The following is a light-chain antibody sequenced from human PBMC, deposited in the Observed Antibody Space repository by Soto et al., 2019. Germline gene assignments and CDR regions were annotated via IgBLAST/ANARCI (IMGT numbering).Light chain of an antibody. Sequence: QSALTQPASVSGSPGLSITISCTGTSIDIGTYNLVSWYQHHPGKAPRLIIYEGIKRPSGLSSRFSGSKSGDMASLTISGLQAEDEADYYCCSYTGRSTVVFGGGTKVTVL. CDR2: EGI. J-gene: IGLJ2*01. CDR3: CSYTGRSTVV. CDR1: SIDIGTYNL. V-gene: IGLV2-23*01.